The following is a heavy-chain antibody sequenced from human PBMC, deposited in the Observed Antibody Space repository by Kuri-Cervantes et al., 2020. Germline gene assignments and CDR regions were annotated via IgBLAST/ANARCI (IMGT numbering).Heavy chain of an antibody. D-gene: IGHD3-3*01. CDR2: IIPIFGTA. V-gene: IGHV1-69*06. J-gene: IGHJ6*03. CDR3: ARDQYYDFWSGYYRPPTKGYMDV. Sequence: SVKVSCKASGGTFSSYAISWVRQAPGQGLEWMGGIIPIFGTANYAQKFQGRVTITADKSTSTAYMELSSLRSEDTAVYYCARDQYYDFWSGYYRPPTKGYMDVWGKGTTVTVSS. CDR1: GGTFSSYA.